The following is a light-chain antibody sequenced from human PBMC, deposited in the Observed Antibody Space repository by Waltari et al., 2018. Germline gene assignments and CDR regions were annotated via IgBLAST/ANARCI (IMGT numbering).Light chain of an antibody. CDR3: QQYYSTPPT. V-gene: IGKV4-1*01. CDR1: PSVLFSSNNKNY. CDR2: WAS. Sequence: DIVMTQPTDPLAVSLGERATINCTSSPSVLFSSNNKNYLAWYQQKPGQPAKLLIFWASTRESGVPDRFSGSGSGTDFTLTISSLQAEDVAVYYCQQYYSTPPTFGQGTKVEIK. J-gene: IGKJ1*01.